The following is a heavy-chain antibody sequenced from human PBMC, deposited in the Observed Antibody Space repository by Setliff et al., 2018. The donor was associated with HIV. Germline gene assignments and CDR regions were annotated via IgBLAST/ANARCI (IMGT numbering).Heavy chain of an antibody. CDR3: ARASFEGGWGFYYYYYMDV. Sequence: PSETLSLTCTVSGAPIDRFFWSWIRQPPGMGLEWIGNAYFSGDATYNPSLKTRVTISIQTSRSQFSLTLRSVTAADTAMYFCARASFEGGWGFYYYYYMDVWGKGTTVTVS. CDR2: AYFSGDA. D-gene: IGHD2-21*01. CDR1: GAPIDRFF. J-gene: IGHJ6*03. V-gene: IGHV4-59*01.